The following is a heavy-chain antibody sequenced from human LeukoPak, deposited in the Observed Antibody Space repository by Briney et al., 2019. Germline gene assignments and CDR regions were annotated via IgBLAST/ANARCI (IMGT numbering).Heavy chain of an antibody. CDR1: GYTFTDYD. D-gene: IGHD1-7*01. J-gene: IGHJ4*02. V-gene: IGHV1-18*01. CDR3: ARRGLGTTQRYFEY. Sequence: GASVKVSCKASGYTFTDYDITWVRQAPGQGLEWMGWISAYNGHTNYAQKLQGSITVTTDASTSTSYMELRSLRSDDTAVYYCARRGLGTTQRYFEYWGQGTLVIVSS. CDR2: ISAYNGHT.